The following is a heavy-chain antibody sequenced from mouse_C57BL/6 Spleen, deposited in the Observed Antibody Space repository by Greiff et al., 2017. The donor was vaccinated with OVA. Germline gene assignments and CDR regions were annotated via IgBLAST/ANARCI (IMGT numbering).Heavy chain of an antibody. D-gene: IGHD1-1*01. Sequence: EVQLQQSGPELVKPGASVKISCKASGYSFTDYNMNWVKQSNGKSLEWIGVINPNYGTTSYNQKFKGKATLTVDQSSRTAYMQLNSLTSEDSAVYYCAREITTVVEGYFDYWGQGTTLTVSS. V-gene: IGHV1-39*01. CDR1: GYSFTDYN. J-gene: IGHJ2*01. CDR3: AREITTVVEGYFDY. CDR2: INPNYGTT.